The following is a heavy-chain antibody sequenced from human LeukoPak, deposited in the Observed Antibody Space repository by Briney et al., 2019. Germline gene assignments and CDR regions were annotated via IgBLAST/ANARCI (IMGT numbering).Heavy chain of an antibody. J-gene: IGHJ3*02. Sequence: PSETLSLTCSASGGSISRHYWSWVRQPPGKGLEWIGYISYSGGTRYNPSFQSRATISLGTSKTHFSLKLTSVTAADTAMYYCARLLNNDNAGDPDTFDMWGPGTMVTVSS. V-gene: IGHV4-59*08. CDR3: ARLLNNDNAGDPDTFDM. CDR1: GGSISRHY. D-gene: IGHD4-17*01. CDR2: ISYSGGT.